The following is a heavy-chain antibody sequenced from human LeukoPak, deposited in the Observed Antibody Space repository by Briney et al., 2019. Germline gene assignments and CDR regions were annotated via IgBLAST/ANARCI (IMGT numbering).Heavy chain of an antibody. CDR2: ISPDGSNK. V-gene: IGHV3-30-3*01. CDR1: GFTFSTYA. Sequence: PGGSLRLSCAASGFTFSTYAMSWVRQAPGKGLEWVARISPDGSNKYYADSVKGRFTISRDNSINTLYLQMNSLRADDTAVCYCARDTYSSSWFPLAYWGQGILVTVSS. CDR3: ARDTYSSSWFPLAY. J-gene: IGHJ4*02. D-gene: IGHD6-13*01.